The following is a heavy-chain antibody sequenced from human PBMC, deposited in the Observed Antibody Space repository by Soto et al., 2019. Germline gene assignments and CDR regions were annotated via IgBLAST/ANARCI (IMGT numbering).Heavy chain of an antibody. Sequence: GGSRRRSCAASGFTFSNYYMTWSRQAPGKGLECLSYISSREVTVYYADSVKGRFTISRDNTKNSLYLQMTTLRDEDTAVYYCARVSASGWHVNGRDYFDSWGQGTLVTVSS. CDR1: GFTFSNYY. CDR3: ARVSASGWHVNGRDYFDS. D-gene: IGHD6-19*01. J-gene: IGHJ4*02. CDR2: ISSREVTV. V-gene: IGHV3-11*01.